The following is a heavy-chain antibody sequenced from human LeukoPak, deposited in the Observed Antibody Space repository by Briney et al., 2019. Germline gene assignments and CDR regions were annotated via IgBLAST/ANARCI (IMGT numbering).Heavy chain of an antibody. J-gene: IGHJ4*02. V-gene: IGHV3-48*03. Sequence: GGSLRLSCVVSGFTFRNEEMNWVRQAPGKGLEWIAYISNTGSPIHYRDSVKGRFTISRDNAQSSLFLQMNSLRPDDTAIYYCARGGNYAPFEYWGQGALVAVSS. CDR2: ISNTGSPI. D-gene: IGHD1-26*01. CDR1: GFTFRNEE. CDR3: ARGGNYAPFEY.